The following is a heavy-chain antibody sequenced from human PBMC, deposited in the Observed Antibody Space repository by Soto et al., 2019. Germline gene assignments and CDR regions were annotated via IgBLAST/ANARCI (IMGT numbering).Heavy chain of an antibody. V-gene: IGHV1-69*02. CDR2: IIPILGIA. D-gene: IGHD2-2*01. Sequence: QVQLVQSGAEVKKPGSSVKVSCKASGGTFSSYTISWVRQAPGQGLEWMGRIIPILGIANYAQKFQGRVTITADKAKSQAYMERSRLRSEDTAVYYCATSPDCSSTSCYWSYYYYPAVWGKGTTVTVSS. CDR1: GGTFSSYT. CDR3: ATSPDCSSTSCYWSYYYYPAV. J-gene: IGHJ6*03.